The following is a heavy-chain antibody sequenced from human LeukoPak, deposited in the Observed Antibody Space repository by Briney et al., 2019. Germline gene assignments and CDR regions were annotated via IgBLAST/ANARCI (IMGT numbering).Heavy chain of an antibody. CDR2: IYTSGST. J-gene: IGHJ5*02. CDR1: GGSISSYY. V-gene: IGHV4-4*09. D-gene: IGHD2-2*02. CDR3: ARQGERYCSSTSCYKGWFDP. Sequence: SETLSLTCTVSGGSISSYYWSWIRQPPGKGLEWIGYIYTSGSTNYNPSLKSRVTISVDTSKNQFSLKLSSVTAADTAVYYCARQGERYCSSTSCYKGWFDPWGQGTLVTVSS.